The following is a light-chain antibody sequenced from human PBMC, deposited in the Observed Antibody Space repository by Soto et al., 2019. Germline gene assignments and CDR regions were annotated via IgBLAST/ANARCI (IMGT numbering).Light chain of an antibody. CDR3: QTWGTGIWV. CDR1: SGHSSYA. J-gene: IGLJ3*02. V-gene: IGLV4-69*01. CDR2: LNSDGSH. Sequence: QLVLTQSPSASASLGASVKLTCTLSSGHSSYAIAWHQQQPDKGPRYLMTLNSDGSHTKGDGIPHRFSGSSSGAERYLTISSLQSEDEADYYCQTWGTGIWVFGGGTKVTVL.